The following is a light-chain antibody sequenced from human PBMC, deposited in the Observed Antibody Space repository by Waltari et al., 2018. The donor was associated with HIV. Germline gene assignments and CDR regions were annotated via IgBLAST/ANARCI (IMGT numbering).Light chain of an antibody. CDR2: KAS. V-gene: IGKV1-5*03. CDR1: QRISSW. J-gene: IGKJ2*01. CDR3: QQYNSYPYT. Sequence: DIQMTQSPSTLSASVGDRVTVTCRASQRISSWLAWYQQKPGKATNLMIYKASSLESGVPSRFSGSGSGTEFTLTISSLQPDDFATYYCQQYNSYPYTFCQGTKLEIK.